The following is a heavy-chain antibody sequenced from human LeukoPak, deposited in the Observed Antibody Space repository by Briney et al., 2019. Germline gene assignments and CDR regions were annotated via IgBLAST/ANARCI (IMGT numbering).Heavy chain of an antibody. D-gene: IGHD6-13*01. CDR1: GGSFSGYY. Sequence: SETLSLTCAVYGGSFSGYYWSWIRQPPGKGLEWIGEINHSGSTNYNPSLKSRVTISVDTSKNQFSLKLSSVTAADTAVYYCARELVSSSCYFDYWGQGTLVTASS. J-gene: IGHJ4*02. CDR3: ARELVSSSCYFDY. V-gene: IGHV4-34*01. CDR2: INHSGST.